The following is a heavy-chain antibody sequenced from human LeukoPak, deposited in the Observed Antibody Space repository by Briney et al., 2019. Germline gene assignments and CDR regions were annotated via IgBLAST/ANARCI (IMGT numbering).Heavy chain of an antibody. D-gene: IGHD3-22*01. V-gene: IGHV4-34*01. Sequence: SETLSLTCAVYGGSFSGCYWSWIRQPPGKGLEWIGEINHSGSTNYNPSLKSRVTISVDTSKNQFSLKLSSVTAADTAVYYCARGQDYYDSSGYSFDYWGQGTLVTVSS. CDR3: ARGQDYYDSSGYSFDY. CDR2: INHSGST. CDR1: GGSFSGCY. J-gene: IGHJ4*02.